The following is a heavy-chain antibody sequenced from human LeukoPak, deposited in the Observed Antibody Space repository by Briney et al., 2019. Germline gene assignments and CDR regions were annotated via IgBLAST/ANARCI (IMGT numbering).Heavy chain of an antibody. J-gene: IGHJ4*02. Sequence: SETLSLTCTVSGGSVSSGSYYWSWIRQPPGKGLEWIGYIYYSGSTNYNPSLKSRVTISVDTSKNQFSLKLSSVTAADTARYYCARGKYYGDSDFWGQGTLVIVSS. CDR2: IYYSGST. CDR1: GGSVSSGSYY. V-gene: IGHV4-61*01. D-gene: IGHD3-3*01. CDR3: ARGKYYGDSDF.